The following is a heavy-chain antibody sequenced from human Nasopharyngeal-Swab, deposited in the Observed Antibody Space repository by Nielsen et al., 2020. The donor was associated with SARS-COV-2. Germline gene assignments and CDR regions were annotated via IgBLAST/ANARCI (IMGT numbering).Heavy chain of an antibody. CDR2: INHNSGGT. Sequence: AVTVSCQAPGCTYTGYYKHWVRQAPGQGLEWMGWINHNSGGTNYAQKFQGWVTMTRDTSISTAYMELSKLRSDDTAVYYCARDSGAVGTDYWGQGTLVTVSS. CDR1: GCTYTGYY. J-gene: IGHJ4*02. CDR3: ARDSGAVGTDY. V-gene: IGHV1-2*04. D-gene: IGHD6-19*01.